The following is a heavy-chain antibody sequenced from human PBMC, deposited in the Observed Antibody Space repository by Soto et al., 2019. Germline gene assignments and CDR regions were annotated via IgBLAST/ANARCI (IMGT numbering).Heavy chain of an antibody. J-gene: IGHJ4*02. D-gene: IGHD3-10*01. CDR2: INSDGTAT. CDR1: GFTFSSYW. V-gene: IGHV3-74*03. Sequence: EVQLVESGGDLVQPGGSLRLSCAASGFTFSSYWMHWVRQVPGTGPVWLSHINSDGTATTYADSVKGRFXXXXXXXXXXXXXXXXGLRVEDTAVYYCARDEPGDGIDYWGQGTLVTVSS. CDR3: ARDEPGDGIDY.